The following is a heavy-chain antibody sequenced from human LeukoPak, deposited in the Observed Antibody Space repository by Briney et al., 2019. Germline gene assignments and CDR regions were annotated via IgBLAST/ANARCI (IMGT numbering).Heavy chain of an antibody. J-gene: IGHJ4*02. D-gene: IGHD3-9*01. CDR2: VYYSGST. CDR1: GGSFSGYY. V-gene: IGHV4-39*01. Sequence: PSETLSLTCAVYGGSFSGYYWVWIRQPPGKGLEWIGSVYYSGSTYYNPSLKSRVTISVDTSKNQFSLILNSVTAADTAVYYCARRDNRLVTNSLDYWGQGTLVTVSS. CDR3: ARRDNRLVTNSLDY.